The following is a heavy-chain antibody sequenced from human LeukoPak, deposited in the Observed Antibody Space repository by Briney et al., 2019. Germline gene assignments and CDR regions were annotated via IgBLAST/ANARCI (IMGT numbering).Heavy chain of an antibody. J-gene: IGHJ4*02. D-gene: IGHD6-19*01. CDR1: GGSISSSSYY. CDR3: ARSSVTVAVDY. Sequence: SETLSLTCTVSGGSISSSSYYWGWIRQPPGKGLEWIGSIYYSGSTYYNPSLKSRVTMSVDTSKNQFSLKLSSVTAADTAVYYCARSSVTVAVDYWGQGTLVTVSS. CDR2: IYYSGST. V-gene: IGHV4-39*01.